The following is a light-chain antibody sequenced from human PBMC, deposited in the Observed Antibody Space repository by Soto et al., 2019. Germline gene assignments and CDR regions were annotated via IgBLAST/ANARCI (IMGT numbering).Light chain of an antibody. Sequence: QSALTQPASVSGSPGPSITLSCTGTNSDVGGSNHVSWYQQHPGKAPKLMIYDVSNRPSGVSNRFSGSRSGNTASLTISGLQAEDEADYYCSSYTNADSWVFGGGTKLTVL. CDR3: SSYTNADSWV. V-gene: IGLV2-14*01. CDR2: DVS. CDR1: NSDVGGSNH. J-gene: IGLJ3*02.